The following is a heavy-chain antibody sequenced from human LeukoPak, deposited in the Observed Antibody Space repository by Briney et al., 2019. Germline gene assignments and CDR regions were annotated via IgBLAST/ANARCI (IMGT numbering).Heavy chain of an antibody. Sequence: GGSLRLSCAASGFTFSSYAMSWVREAPGKGLEWVSAISGSGGRTYYADSVKGRFTNSRDNSKNTLYLQMNSLRAEDTVVYYCAKEGALGYCSSTSCEDAFDIWGQGTMVTVSS. J-gene: IGHJ3*02. CDR1: GFTFSSYA. D-gene: IGHD2-2*01. CDR3: AKEGALGYCSSTSCEDAFDI. CDR2: ISGSGGRT. V-gene: IGHV3-23*01.